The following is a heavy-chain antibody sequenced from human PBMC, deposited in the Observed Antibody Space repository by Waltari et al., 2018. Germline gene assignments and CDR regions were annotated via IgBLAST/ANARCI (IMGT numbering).Heavy chain of an antibody. Sequence: EVQLVESGGGLVQPGGSLRLSCAASGFTFSSYAMSWVRQAPGKGLEWVSAISGSGVSISYWESWRCRFTLSRDNSKIHHYLKINSQRAEATAVQYGAKGGGNSLLRGFGVLFRSYLYGMHVWGQRTNLTVTS. D-gene: IGHD3-10*01. V-gene: IGHV3-23*04. CDR2: ISGSGVSI. CDR3: AKGGGNSLLRGFGVLFRSYLYGMHV. CDR1: GFTFSSYA. J-gene: IGHJ6*02.